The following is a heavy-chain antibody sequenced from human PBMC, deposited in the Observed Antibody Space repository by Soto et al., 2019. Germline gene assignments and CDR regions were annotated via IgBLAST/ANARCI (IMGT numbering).Heavy chain of an antibody. CDR3: AREDKEHYYDSSGFDY. V-gene: IGHV4-31*03. CDR2: IYYSGST. Sequence: SETLSLTCTVSGGSISSGGYYWSWIRQHPGKGLEWIGYIYYSGSTYYNPSLKSRVTISVDTSKNQFSLKLSSVTAADTAVYYCAREDKEHYYDSSGFDYWGQGTLVTSPQ. D-gene: IGHD3-22*01. J-gene: IGHJ4*02. CDR1: GGSISSGGYY.